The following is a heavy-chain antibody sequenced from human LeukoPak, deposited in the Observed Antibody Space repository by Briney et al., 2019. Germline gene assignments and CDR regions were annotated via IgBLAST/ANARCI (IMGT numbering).Heavy chain of an antibody. CDR1: GYTFTSYA. CDR3: ARAGVLRYFDWKPPDY. CDR2: INTNTGNP. J-gene: IGHJ4*02. D-gene: IGHD3-9*01. V-gene: IGHV7-4-1*02. Sequence: ASVKVSCKASGYTFTSYAMNWVRQAPGQGLEWMGWINTNTGNPTYAQGFTGRFVFSLDTSVSTAYLQISSLKAEDTAVYYCARAGVLRYFDWKPPDYWGQGTLVTVSS.